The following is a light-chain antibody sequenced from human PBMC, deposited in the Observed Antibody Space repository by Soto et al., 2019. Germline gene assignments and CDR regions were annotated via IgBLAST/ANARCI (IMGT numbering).Light chain of an antibody. Sequence: EIVMTQSPATLSVSPVERATLSCMASQSVSSNLAWYQQKPGQAPRLLIYGASTRATGIPARFSGSGSGTEFTLTISSLQSEDFAVYYCQQYGNSPPITFGGGTKVDIK. J-gene: IGKJ4*01. V-gene: IGKV3-15*01. CDR1: QSVSSN. CDR3: QQYGNSPPIT. CDR2: GAS.